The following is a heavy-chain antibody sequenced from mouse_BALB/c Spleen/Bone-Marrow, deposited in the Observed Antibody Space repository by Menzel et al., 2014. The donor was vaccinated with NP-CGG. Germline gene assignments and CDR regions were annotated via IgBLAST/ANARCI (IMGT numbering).Heavy chain of an antibody. CDR3: ARSIYDGYSEAMDY. V-gene: IGHV1-54*03. CDR1: GYAFXNYL. CDR2: INPGSGGI. Sequence: QVQLKDSGTDLVRPGTSVKVSCKASGYAFXNYLIEWIKQRPGQGLEWIGVINPGSGGINYNERFKGKATLTADKSSSTAYMQLSSLTSDDSAVYFCARSIYDGYSEAMDYWGQGTSVTVSS. J-gene: IGHJ4*01. D-gene: IGHD2-3*01.